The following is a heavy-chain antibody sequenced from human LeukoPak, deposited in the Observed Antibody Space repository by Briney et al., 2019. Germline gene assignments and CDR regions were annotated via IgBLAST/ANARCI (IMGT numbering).Heavy chain of an antibody. Sequence: QTGGSLRLSCAASGFTFSNYGMQWVRQAPGKGLEWVALIWYDGSNKYYADSVKGRFTISRDNSKNTLYLQMNSLRAEDTAVYYCARAPWYSSSWYGSYWGQGTLVTVSS. J-gene: IGHJ4*02. D-gene: IGHD6-13*01. V-gene: IGHV3-30*02. CDR3: ARAPWYSSSWYGSY. CDR2: IWYDGSNK. CDR1: GFTFSNYG.